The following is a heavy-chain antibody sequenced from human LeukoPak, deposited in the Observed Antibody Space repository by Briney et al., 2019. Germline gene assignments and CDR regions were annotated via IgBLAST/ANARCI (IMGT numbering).Heavy chain of an antibody. J-gene: IGHJ4*02. D-gene: IGHD1-1*01. Sequence: GGSLRLSCAASGFTFSSYGMRWVRQAPGKGLEWVAVIWYDGSNKYYADSVKGRFTISRDNTKNTLYLQMNSLRAEDTAVYYCARALVNDGYDYWGQGTLVTVSS. CDR2: IWYDGSNK. CDR1: GFTFSSYG. CDR3: ARALVNDGYDY. V-gene: IGHV3-33*01.